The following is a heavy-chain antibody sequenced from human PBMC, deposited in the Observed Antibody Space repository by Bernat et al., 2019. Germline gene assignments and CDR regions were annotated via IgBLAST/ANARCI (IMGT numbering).Heavy chain of an antibody. V-gene: IGHV3-48*01. CDR3: ARDIRAATYPFTGTNDY. CDR1: GFTFSSYS. D-gene: IGHD2-15*01. CDR2: ISSSSSTL. J-gene: IGHJ4*02. Sequence: EVQLVESGGGLVQPGGSLRLSCAAAGFTFSSYSMNWVRQAPGKGLEWVSYISSSSSTLYYADSVKGRFTISRDNAKNSLYLQMNSLRAEDTAVYYCARDIRAATYPFTGTNDYWGQGTLVTVSS.